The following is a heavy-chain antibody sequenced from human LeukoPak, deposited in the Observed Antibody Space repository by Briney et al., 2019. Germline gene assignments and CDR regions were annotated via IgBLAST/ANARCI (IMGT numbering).Heavy chain of an antibody. J-gene: IGHJ4*02. V-gene: IGHV1-18*01. D-gene: IGHD3-22*01. CDR2: ISAYNGNT. CDR3: ARDYQSGYYYFLYYFDY. Sequence: AASVKVSCKASGSTFTNYGFNWVRQAPGQGLEWMGWISAYNGNTDYAQKVQGRVTMTTDTSTSTAYMELRSLRSDDTAIYYCARDYQSGYYYFLYYFDYWGQGTLVTVSS. CDR1: GSTFTNYG.